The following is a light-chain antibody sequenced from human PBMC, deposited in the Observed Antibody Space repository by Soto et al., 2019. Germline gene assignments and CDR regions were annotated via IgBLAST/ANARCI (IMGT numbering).Light chain of an antibody. CDR3: QQRRNWPLVT. Sequence: EIVLTQSPSTLSLSPGERATLSCRASQSVSSYLSWYQQKPGQPPRLLIYDASNRATGIPARFSGSGSGTVFTLTISSLATEDFEVSYCQQRRNWPLVTFGPGTRVDV. CDR2: DAS. J-gene: IGKJ3*01. V-gene: IGKV3-11*01. CDR1: QSVSSY.